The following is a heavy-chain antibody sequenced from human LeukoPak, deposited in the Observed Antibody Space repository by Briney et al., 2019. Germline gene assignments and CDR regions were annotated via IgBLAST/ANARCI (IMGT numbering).Heavy chain of an antibody. CDR3: ARGRIYYFDY. Sequence: GGSLRLSCAASGFTFSDYYMSWLRQAPGKGLEWVSFISSSGNTIYYADSVKGRFTISRDNAKNSLYLQMNSLRAEDTAVYYCARGRIYYFDYWGQGTLVTVSS. V-gene: IGHV3-11*04. CDR2: ISSSGNTI. J-gene: IGHJ4*02. CDR1: GFTFSDYY.